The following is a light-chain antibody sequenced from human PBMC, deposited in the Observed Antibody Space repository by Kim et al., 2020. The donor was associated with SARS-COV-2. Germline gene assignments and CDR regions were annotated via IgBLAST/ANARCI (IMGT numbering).Light chain of an antibody. CDR2: GAS. V-gene: IGKV3-20*01. CDR1: QSVSSSY. Sequence: PGEGATLSCSASQSVSSSYLAWYQQKPGQAPRLLIYGASSRATGIPARFSGSGSGTDFILTISRLEPEDFAVYYCQQYGNSPQTFGQGTKVDIK. CDR3: QQYGNSPQT. J-gene: IGKJ1*01.